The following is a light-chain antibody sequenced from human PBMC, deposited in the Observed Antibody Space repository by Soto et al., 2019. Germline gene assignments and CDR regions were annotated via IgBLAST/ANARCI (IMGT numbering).Light chain of an antibody. Sequence: EIVLTQSPGTLSLSPGERATLSCRASQSDSSRFLAWYQQKPGQAPRLLIHSTFRRDTGIPDRFSGSGSGTDFTLTISRLEHEDSAVYYCQLYGSSWTFGQGTKVEIK. CDR2: STF. CDR3: QLYGSSWT. J-gene: IGKJ1*01. CDR1: QSDSSRF. V-gene: IGKV3-20*01.